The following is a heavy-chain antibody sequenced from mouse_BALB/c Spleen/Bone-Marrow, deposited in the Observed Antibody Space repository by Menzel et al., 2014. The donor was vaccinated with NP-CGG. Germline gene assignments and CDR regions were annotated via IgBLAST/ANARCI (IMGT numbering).Heavy chain of an antibody. J-gene: IGHJ4*01. CDR3: ARSPQRDYAMDY. D-gene: IGHD3-2*02. CDR2: ISSGGSYT. V-gene: IGHV5-9-4*01. Sequence: EVQVVESGGGLVKPGGSLKLSCAASGFTFXSYAMSWVRQSPEKRLEWVAEISSGGSYTYYPDTVTGRFTISRDNAKNTLYLEMSSLRSEDTAMYYCARSPQRDYAMDYWGQGTSVTVSS. CDR1: GFTFXSYA.